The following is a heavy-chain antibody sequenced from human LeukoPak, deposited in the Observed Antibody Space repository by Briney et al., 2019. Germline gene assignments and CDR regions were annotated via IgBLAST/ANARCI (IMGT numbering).Heavy chain of an antibody. Sequence: GGSLRLSCAASGFTFSSYSMNWVRQAPGKGLEWVSAISGSGGSTYYADSVKGRFTISRDNSKNTLYLQMNSLRAEDTAVYYCAKDLGWRYYDFWSGYYDYWGQGTLVTVSS. CDR3: AKDLGWRYYDFWSGYYDY. CDR2: ISGSGGST. J-gene: IGHJ4*02. D-gene: IGHD3-3*01. CDR1: GFTFSSYS. V-gene: IGHV3-23*01.